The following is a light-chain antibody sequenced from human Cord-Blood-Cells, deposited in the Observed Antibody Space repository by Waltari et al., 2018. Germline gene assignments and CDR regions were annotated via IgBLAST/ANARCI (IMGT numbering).Light chain of an antibody. V-gene: IGKV3-20*01. CDR3: QQSYSTPRWT. CDR2: GAS. J-gene: IGKJ1*01. CDR1: QSVSSSY. Sequence: EIVLTQSPGTLSLSPGERATLSCRASQSVSSSYLAWYQQKPGQAPRLLIYGASSRATGIPDRFSGSGSGTDFTLTISSLQPEDFATYYCQQSYSTPRWTFGQGTKVEIK.